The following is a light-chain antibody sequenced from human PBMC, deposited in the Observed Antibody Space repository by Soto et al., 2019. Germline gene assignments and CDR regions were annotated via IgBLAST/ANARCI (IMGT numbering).Light chain of an antibody. CDR2: GAS. V-gene: IGKV3-15*01. CDR3: QQYNNWRPYS. CDR1: QSVSSN. Sequence: EIVMTQSPATLSVSPGERATLSCRASQSVSSNLAWYQQKPGQAPRLLIYGASTRSTGIPATFSGSGSGTEFALTISSRQSEDFAVYYRQQYNNWRPYSFGQGTKLEIK. J-gene: IGKJ2*01.